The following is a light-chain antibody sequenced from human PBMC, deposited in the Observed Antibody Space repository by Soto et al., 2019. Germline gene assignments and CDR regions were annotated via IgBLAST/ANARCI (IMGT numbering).Light chain of an antibody. V-gene: IGKV1-39*01. CDR3: QQSYTTPT. J-gene: IGKJ1*01. CDR1: QSVSIW. CDR2: AAS. Sequence: DIEMTQYPATLSASVGDRVTITSGASQSVSIWLAWYQQKPGKAPKPLIYAASSLQSGVPSRFSGSGSGTDFTLTISSLQPEDSATYYWQQSYTTPTFGQGTKVDI.